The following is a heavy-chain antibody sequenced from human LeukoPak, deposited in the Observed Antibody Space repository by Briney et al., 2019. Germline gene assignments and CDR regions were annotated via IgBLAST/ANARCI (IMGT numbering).Heavy chain of an antibody. CDR3: ARGGSGSYYGY. D-gene: IGHD1-26*01. Sequence: ASVKVSCKASGYTFNGYYMHWVRQAPGQGLGWMGWINPNSGGTNYAQKFQGRVTMTRDMSTSAVYMELSSLRSEDTPVYYCARGGSGSYYGYWGQGTLVTVSS. CDR2: INPNSGGT. V-gene: IGHV1-2*02. CDR1: GYTFNGYY. J-gene: IGHJ4*02.